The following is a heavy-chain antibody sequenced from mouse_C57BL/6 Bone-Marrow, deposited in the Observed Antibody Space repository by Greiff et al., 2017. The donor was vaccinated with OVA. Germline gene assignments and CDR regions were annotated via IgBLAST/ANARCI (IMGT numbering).Heavy chain of an antibody. V-gene: IGHV1-82*01. J-gene: IGHJ4*01. CDR2: IYPGDGDT. Sequence: VQLKQSGPELVKPGASVKISCKASGYAFSSSWMNWVKQRPGKGLEWIGRIYPGDGDTNYNGKFKGKATLTADKSSSTAYMQLSSLTSEDSAVYFCARNYDSPYAMDYWGQGTSVTVSS. CDR3: ARNYDSPYAMDY. CDR1: GYAFSSSW. D-gene: IGHD2-4*01.